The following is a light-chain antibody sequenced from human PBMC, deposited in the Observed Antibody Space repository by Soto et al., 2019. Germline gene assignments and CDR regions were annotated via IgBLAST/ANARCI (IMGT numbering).Light chain of an antibody. Sequence: QSVLTQPPSVSGAPGQRVTISCTGSSSNIGAGYDVHWYQQLPGTPPKLLIFGNTNRPSGVPDRFSGSKSGTSASLAITGLQADDEADYYCQSSDSSLSGWVFGGGTKLTVL. V-gene: IGLV1-40*01. CDR3: QSSDSSLSGWV. J-gene: IGLJ3*02. CDR1: SSNIGAGYD. CDR2: GNT.